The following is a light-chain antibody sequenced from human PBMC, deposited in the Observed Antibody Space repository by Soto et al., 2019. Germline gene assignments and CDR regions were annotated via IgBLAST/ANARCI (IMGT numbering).Light chain of an antibody. Sequence: QSVLTQPASVSGSPGQSITISCTGTSSDVGGYNYVSWYQQHPGKAPKLMIYEVSNRPSGVSNRFSGSESGNTASLTISGLQAEDEDDYYCSSYTSSSSYVFATGTKVT. CDR1: SSDVGGYNY. CDR2: EVS. CDR3: SSYTSSSSYV. J-gene: IGLJ1*01. V-gene: IGLV2-14*01.